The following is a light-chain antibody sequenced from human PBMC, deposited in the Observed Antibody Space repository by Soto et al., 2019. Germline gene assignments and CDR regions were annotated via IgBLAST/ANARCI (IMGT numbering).Light chain of an antibody. CDR2: DAS. CDR3: QQYRT. V-gene: IGKV1-33*01. J-gene: IGKJ4*01. CDR1: QDISNY. Sequence: DIQMTQSPSTLSASVGDRVTITCRASQDISNYLNWYQQKPGKAPKLLIYDASNLETGVPSRFSGSGSGTDLTFTISSLQPEDIATYYCQQYRTFGGGTKVDIK.